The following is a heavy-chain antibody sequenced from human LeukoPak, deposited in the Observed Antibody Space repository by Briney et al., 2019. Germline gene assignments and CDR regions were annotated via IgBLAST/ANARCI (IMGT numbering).Heavy chain of an antibody. CDR3: ARENYDILTGYAAPFDY. Sequence: SETLSLTCTVSGGSISSYYWNWIRQPAGKGLEWIGGIYTSGSTNYNPSLKSRVTISVDTSKNQFSLKLSSVTAADTAVYYCARENYDILTGYAAPFDYWGQGTLVTVSS. CDR2: IYTSGST. CDR1: GGSISSYY. J-gene: IGHJ4*02. V-gene: IGHV4-4*07. D-gene: IGHD3-9*01.